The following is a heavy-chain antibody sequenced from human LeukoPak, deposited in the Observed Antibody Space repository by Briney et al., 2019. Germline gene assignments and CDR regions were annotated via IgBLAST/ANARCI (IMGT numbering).Heavy chain of an antibody. CDR2: IKQDGSEK. D-gene: IGHD6-19*01. J-gene: IGHJ4*02. V-gene: IGHV3-7*03. CDR1: GFTFSNYW. Sequence: PGGSLRLSCAASGFTFSNYWMSWVRQAPGKGLEWVANIKQDGSEKYYVDSVKGRFTISRDNAKNSLYLQMNSLRAEDTAVYYCAKGSRDSSGWYRDYWGQGTLVTVSS. CDR3: AKGSRDSSGWYRDY.